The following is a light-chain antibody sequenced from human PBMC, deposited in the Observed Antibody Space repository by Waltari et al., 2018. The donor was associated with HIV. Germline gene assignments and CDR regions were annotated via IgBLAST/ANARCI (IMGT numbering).Light chain of an antibody. V-gene: IGLV1-47*01. CDR1: SSNIGRNY. CDR3: AAWDDSLSGSWV. J-gene: IGLJ3*02. CDR2: RNN. Sequence: QSVMTQPPSASGTPGQRVTISCSGSSSNIGRNYVNWYQQPPGTTPKLLIYRNNQRPAGVPDRFSGSKSGTSASLAISGLRSVDEADYYCAAWDDSLSGSWVFGGGTQVTVL.